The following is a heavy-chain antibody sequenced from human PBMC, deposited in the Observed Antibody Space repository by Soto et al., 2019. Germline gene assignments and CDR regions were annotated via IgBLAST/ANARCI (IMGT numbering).Heavy chain of an antibody. CDR2: IYSGGST. D-gene: IGHD4-17*01. CDR1: GFTVSSNF. V-gene: IGHV3-53*02. J-gene: IGHJ6*02. Sequence: EVQVVETGGGVIQPGGSLRLSCAASGFTVSSNFMGWVRQAPGKGLEWVSVIYSGGSTYYADSVKGRFTISRDNSKNTLYLQMNSLRADDTATYHCARYGKFLKDGDYVLIQYYYYATDVWGQGTTVTVSS. CDR3: ARYGKFLKDGDYVLIQYYYYATDV.